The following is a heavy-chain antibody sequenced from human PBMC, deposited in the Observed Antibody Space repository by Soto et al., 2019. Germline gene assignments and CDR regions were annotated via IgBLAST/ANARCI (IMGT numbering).Heavy chain of an antibody. J-gene: IGHJ4*02. D-gene: IGHD3-16*01. CDR1: GFTFSNYA. V-gene: IGHV3-23*01. Sequence: GGSLRLSCAASGFTFSNYAMTWVRQGPGKGLEWISGISGSGGRSYYADSVKGRFTISRDNSKSTLYLQMNSLRAEDTAVYYCAKAYFVWSSEQPYYFDYWGQGTLVTVSS. CDR3: AKAYFVWSSEQPYYFDY. CDR2: ISGSGGRS.